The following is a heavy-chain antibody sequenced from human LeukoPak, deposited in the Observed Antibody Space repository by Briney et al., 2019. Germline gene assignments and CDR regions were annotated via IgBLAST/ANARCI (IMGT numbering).Heavy chain of an antibody. J-gene: IGHJ4*02. CDR2: ISKSDGAT. D-gene: IGHD2-21*01. CDR1: GFTFSSYA. V-gene: IGHV3-23*01. CDR3: ARGALIPDF. Sequence: GGSLRLSCAASGFTFSSYAMSWVRQAPGKGLEWVSSISKSDGATYYADSVKGRFTISRDNSKTTVYLHMDSLRVEDTAIYYCARGALIPDFRGQGTLVTVSS.